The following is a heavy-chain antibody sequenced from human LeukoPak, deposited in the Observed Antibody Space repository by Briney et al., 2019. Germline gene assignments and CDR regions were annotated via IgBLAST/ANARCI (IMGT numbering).Heavy chain of an antibody. Sequence: SETLSLTCAVYGGSFSGYYWSWIRQPPGKGLEWIGEINHSGSTNYNPSLKSRVIISVDTSKNQFSLKLSSVTAADTAVYYCARPPYCTNGVCYDYWGQGTLVTVSS. CDR3: ARPPYCTNGVCYDY. V-gene: IGHV4-34*01. D-gene: IGHD2-8*01. CDR2: INHSGST. J-gene: IGHJ4*02. CDR1: GGSFSGYY.